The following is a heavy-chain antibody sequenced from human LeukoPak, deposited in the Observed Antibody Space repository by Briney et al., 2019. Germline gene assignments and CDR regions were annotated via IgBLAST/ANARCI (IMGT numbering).Heavy chain of an antibody. CDR3: ARAYYFDSSAPYYFDY. J-gene: IGHJ4*02. Sequence: SETLSLTCTVSGGSISSYYWSWLRQPPGKGLEWIGYIYYSGSTNYNPSLKSRVTISVDTSKNHFSLKLNSVTAADTAVYYCARAYYFDSSAPYYFDYWGQGTLVTVSS. CDR1: GGSISSYY. CDR2: IYYSGST. V-gene: IGHV4-59*08. D-gene: IGHD3-22*01.